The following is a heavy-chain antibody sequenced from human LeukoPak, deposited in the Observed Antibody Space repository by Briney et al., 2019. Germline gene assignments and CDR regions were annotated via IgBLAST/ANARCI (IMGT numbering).Heavy chain of an antibody. V-gene: IGHV3-23*01. CDR2: ISGSGGST. CDR1: GFTISDYS. J-gene: IGHJ4*02. CDR3: AKVPFSSGWYGRSFFDY. D-gene: IGHD6-19*01. Sequence: GGSLRLSCAASGFTISDYSMTWVRQAPGKGLEWVSAISGSGGSTYYADSVKGRFTISRDNSKNTLYLQMNSLRAEDTAVYYCAKVPFSSGWYGRSFFDYWGQGTLVTVSS.